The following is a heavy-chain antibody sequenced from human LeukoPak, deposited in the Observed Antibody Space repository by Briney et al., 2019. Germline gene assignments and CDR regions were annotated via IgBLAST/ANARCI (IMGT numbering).Heavy chain of an antibody. Sequence: SETLSLTCAVSGGSFFGSHWNWIRQSPEKGPEWIGEINHSGRTNYNPSRKSRVTISVDTSKSQFFLKLTSVTAADTAVYYCARDPTTVVTLPYYFDFWGQGTLVTVSA. V-gene: IGHV4-34*01. CDR3: ARDPTTVVTLPYYFDF. CDR2: INHSGRT. J-gene: IGHJ4*02. CDR1: GGSFFGSH. D-gene: IGHD4-23*01.